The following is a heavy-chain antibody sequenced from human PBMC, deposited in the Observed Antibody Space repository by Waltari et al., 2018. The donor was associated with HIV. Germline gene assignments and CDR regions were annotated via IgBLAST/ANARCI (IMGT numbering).Heavy chain of an antibody. CDR3: AKSVSGSSGWSLTYGMDV. Sequence: QVQLVESGGGVVQPGRSLRLSCAASGFTFTSYGMSWVRQAPGKGLEWVAVISYDESNKNYADSVKGRFTISRDNSKNTLSLQMNSLGIEDTAVYYCAKSVSGSSGWSLTYGMDVWGQGTTVTVSS. V-gene: IGHV3-30*18. CDR2: ISYDESNK. J-gene: IGHJ6*02. D-gene: IGHD6-19*01. CDR1: GFTFTSYG.